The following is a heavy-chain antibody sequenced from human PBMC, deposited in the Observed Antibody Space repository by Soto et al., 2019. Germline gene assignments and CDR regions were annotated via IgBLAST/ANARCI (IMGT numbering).Heavy chain of an antibody. V-gene: IGHV1-69*04. J-gene: IGHJ6*02. CDR1: GYTFTNFG. CDR2: ISPIHGIA. CDR3: ARGLQYCSGGSCYPQGMDV. D-gene: IGHD2-15*01. Sequence: ASVKVSCKASGYTFTNFGISWVRQAPGQGLEWMGRISPIHGIANYAQKFQGRVTITADKSTSTAYMELSSLRSEDTAVYYCARGLQYCSGGSCYPQGMDVWGQGTTVTVSS.